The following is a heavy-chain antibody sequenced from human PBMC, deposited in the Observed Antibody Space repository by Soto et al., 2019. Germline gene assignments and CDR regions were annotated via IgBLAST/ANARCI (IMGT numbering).Heavy chain of an antibody. CDR2: INPNSGGT. D-gene: IGHD3-10*01. Sequence: ASVKVSCKASGYTFTGYYMHWVRQAPGQGLEWMGWINPNSGGTNYAQKFQGWVTMTRDTSISTAYMELSRLRSDDTAVYYCARDYNPAYGSGSFYYYYYYGMDVWGQGTTVTDSS. V-gene: IGHV1-2*04. J-gene: IGHJ6*02. CDR1: GYTFTGYY. CDR3: ARDYNPAYGSGSFYYYYYYGMDV.